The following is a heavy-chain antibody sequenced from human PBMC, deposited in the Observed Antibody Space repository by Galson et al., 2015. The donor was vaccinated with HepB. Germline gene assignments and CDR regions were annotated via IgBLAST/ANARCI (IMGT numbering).Heavy chain of an antibody. V-gene: IGHV3-7*01. J-gene: IGHJ6*02. CDR1: GFTFSRYW. Sequence: SLRLSCAASGFTFSRYWMSWVRQAPGKGLEWVANIKQDGSEKYYVDSVKGRFTISRDNAKNSLYLQMNSLRAEDTAVYYCARDRRITIFGVSRRGMDVWGQGTTVTVSS. CDR3: ARDRRITIFGVSRRGMDV. D-gene: IGHD3-3*01. CDR2: IKQDGSEK.